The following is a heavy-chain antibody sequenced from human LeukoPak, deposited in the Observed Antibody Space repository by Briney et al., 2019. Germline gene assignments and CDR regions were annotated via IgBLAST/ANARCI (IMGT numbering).Heavy chain of an antibody. CDR2: ISDSGDST. CDR3: AKVVGGNSDY. Sequence: GGSLRLSCAASGFTFSSYAMSWVRQAPGKGLEWVSSISDSGDSTNYADSVKGRFTISRDNSKNTLYLQMKSLRAEDTAVYYCAKVVGGNSDYWGQGTLVTVSS. J-gene: IGHJ4*02. D-gene: IGHD4-23*01. V-gene: IGHV3-23*01. CDR1: GFTFSSYA.